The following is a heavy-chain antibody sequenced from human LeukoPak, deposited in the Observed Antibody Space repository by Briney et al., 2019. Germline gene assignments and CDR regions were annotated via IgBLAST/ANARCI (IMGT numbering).Heavy chain of an antibody. D-gene: IGHD5-18*01. CDR3: AGGYSYGYDY. V-gene: IGHV4-39*07. CDR2: IYYSGST. J-gene: IGHJ4*02. Sequence: SETLSLTCTVSGGSISSSSYYWGWIRQPPGKGLEWIGSIYYSGSTYYNPSLKSRVTISVDTSKNQFSLKLSSVTAADTAVYYCAGGYSYGYDYRGQGTLVTVSS. CDR1: GGSISSSSYY.